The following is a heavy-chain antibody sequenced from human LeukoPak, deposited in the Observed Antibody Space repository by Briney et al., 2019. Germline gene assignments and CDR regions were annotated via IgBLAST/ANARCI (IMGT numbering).Heavy chain of an antibody. V-gene: IGHV1-8*01. J-gene: IGHJ4*02. CDR3: ARGVLWYQLPRFHLPYDY. CDR1: GYTFTSYD. CDR2: MNPNSGNT. D-gene: IGHD2-2*01. Sequence: ASVKVSCKASGYTFTSYDINWVRQATGQGLEWMGWMNPNSGNTGYAQKFQGRVTMTRNTSISTAYMELSSLRSEDTAVYYCARGVLWYQLPRFHLPYDYWGQGTLVTVSS.